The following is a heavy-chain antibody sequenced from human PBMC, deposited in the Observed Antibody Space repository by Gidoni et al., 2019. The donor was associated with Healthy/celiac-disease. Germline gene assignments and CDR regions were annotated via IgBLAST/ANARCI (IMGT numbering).Heavy chain of an antibody. V-gene: IGHV4-34*01. D-gene: IGHD1-1*01. CDR2: INHSGST. CDR1: GGSFSGYY. CDR3: ARGLGSRESERLVAFDY. Sequence: QVQLQQWGAGLLKPSETLSLTCAVYGGSFSGYYWSWIRQPPGKGLEWIGEINHSGSTNYNPSLKSRVTISVDTSKNQFSLKLSSVTAADTAVYYCARGLGSRESERLVAFDYWGQGTLVTVSS. J-gene: IGHJ4*02.